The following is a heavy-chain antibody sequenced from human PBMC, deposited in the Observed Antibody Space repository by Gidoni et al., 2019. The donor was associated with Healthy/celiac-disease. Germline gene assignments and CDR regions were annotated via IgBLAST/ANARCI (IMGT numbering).Heavy chain of an antibody. Sequence: EVQLVESGGGLVKPGGSLRLSCAASGLTFSNAWMSWVRQAPGKGLEWVGRIKSKTDGGTTDSAAPVKGRFTISRDDSKNTLYLQMNSLKTEDTAVYYCTTEWHDYVDGGGRKFDYWGQGTLVTVSS. CDR2: IKSKTDGGTT. V-gene: IGHV3-15*01. J-gene: IGHJ4*02. CDR3: TTEWHDYVDGGGRKFDY. CDR1: GLTFSNAW. D-gene: IGHD4-17*01.